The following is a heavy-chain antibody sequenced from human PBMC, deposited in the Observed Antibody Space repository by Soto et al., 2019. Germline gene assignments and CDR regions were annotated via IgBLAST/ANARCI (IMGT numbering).Heavy chain of an antibody. V-gene: IGHV1-46*01. Sequence: QVQLVQSGAEVKKPGASVKVSCKASGYTFISNYIHWVRQAPGQRLEWMGIITPSGGVTSYAQKFQGRVTMTSDTSTSTIYMELSSLTSEDTAVYYCARDSGVCGGDCYSFDYWGQGTLVTVSS. CDR1: GYTFISNY. CDR2: ITPSGGVT. CDR3: ARDSGVCGGDCYSFDY. J-gene: IGHJ4*02. D-gene: IGHD2-21*02.